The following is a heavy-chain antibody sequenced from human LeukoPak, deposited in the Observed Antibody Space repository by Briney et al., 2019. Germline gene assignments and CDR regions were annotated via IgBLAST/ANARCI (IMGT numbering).Heavy chain of an antibody. V-gene: IGHV1-46*01. D-gene: IGHD6-19*01. CDR2: INPSGGST. Sequence: GASVKVSCKVSGYTLTELSMHWVRQAPGRGLEWMGIINPSGGSTSYAQKFQGRVTMTRDTSTSTVYMELSSLRSEDTAVYYCARDRGIAVAGSYYFDYWGQGTLVTVSS. J-gene: IGHJ4*02. CDR1: GYTLTELS. CDR3: ARDRGIAVAGSYYFDY.